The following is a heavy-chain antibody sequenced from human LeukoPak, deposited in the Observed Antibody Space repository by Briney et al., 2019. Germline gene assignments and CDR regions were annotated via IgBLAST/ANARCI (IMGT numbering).Heavy chain of an antibody. CDR2: IYTSGST. CDR1: GGSITNYY. Sequence: SETLSLTCSVSGGSITNYYWSWIRQPAGKGLEWIGLIYTSGSTNYNPSLKSRVTISLDTSKNQFSLKLTSVTAADTAVYYCASDFGYWGQGTLVTVSS. CDR3: ASDFGY. V-gene: IGHV4-4*07. J-gene: IGHJ4*02. D-gene: IGHD3-10*01.